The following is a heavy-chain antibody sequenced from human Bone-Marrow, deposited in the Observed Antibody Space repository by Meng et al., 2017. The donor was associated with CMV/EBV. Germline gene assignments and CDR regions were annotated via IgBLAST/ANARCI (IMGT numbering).Heavy chain of an antibody. D-gene: IGHD3-3*01. J-gene: IGHJ4*02. CDR2: TYYRSKWYN. CDR3: ARDPRFLEWLSFDY. V-gene: IGHV6-1*01. Sequence: LRLSCAISGDSVSSNSAAWNWIRQSPSRGLEWLGRTYYRSKWYNDYAVSVKSRITINPDTSKNQFSLQLNSVTPEDTAVYYCARDPRFLEWLSFDYWGQGTLVTVYS. CDR1: GDSVSSNSAA.